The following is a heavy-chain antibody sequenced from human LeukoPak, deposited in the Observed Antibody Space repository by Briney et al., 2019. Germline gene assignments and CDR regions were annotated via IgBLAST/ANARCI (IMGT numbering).Heavy chain of an antibody. CDR3: ASYDSSGYYYFDY. D-gene: IGHD3-22*01. J-gene: IGHJ4*02. CDR2: IYHLVRT. V-gene: IGHV4-38-2*01. Sequence: SIYHLVRTYYNPSLKSRVTISVDTSKNQFSLKLSSVTAADTAVYYCASYDSSGYYYFDYWGQGTLVTVSS.